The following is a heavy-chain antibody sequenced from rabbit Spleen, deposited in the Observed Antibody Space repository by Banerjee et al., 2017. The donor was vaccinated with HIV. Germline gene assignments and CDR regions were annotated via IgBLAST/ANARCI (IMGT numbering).Heavy chain of an antibody. D-gene: IGHD8-1*01. CDR2: IDPLFGIT. V-gene: IGHV1S47*01. CDR3: ARDGAVISWNFSL. J-gene: IGHJ4*01. Sequence: QEDLEESGGGLVKPEGSLTLTRKASGFSFSDRDVMCWVRQAPGKGLEWIGYIDPLFGITYYANWVNGRFSISRENAQNTVFLQMTSLTAADTATYFCARDGAVISWNFSLWGQGTL. CDR1: GFSFSDRDV.